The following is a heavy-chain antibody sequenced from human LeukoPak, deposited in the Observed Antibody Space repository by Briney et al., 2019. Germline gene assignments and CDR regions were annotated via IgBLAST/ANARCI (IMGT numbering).Heavy chain of an antibody. J-gene: IGHJ4*02. D-gene: IGHD2-15*01. V-gene: IGHV4-31*03. CDR1: GGSISSGGYY. Sequence: SETLSLTCTVSGGSISSGGYYWSWIRQHPGKGLEWIGYIYYSGSTYYNPSLKSRVTISVDTSKNQFSLKLSSVTAADTAVYYCARESPLGYCSGGSCSQYYFDYWGQGTLATVSS. CDR3: ARESPLGYCSGGSCSQYYFDY. CDR2: IYYSGST.